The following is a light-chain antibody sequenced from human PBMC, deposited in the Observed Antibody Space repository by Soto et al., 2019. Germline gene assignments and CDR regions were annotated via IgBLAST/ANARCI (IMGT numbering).Light chain of an antibody. CDR2: LNSDGSH. J-gene: IGLJ2*01. Sequence: QPVLTQSPSASASLGASVKLTCTLSSGHSSYAIAWHQQQPEKGPRFLMKLNSDGSHNKGDGIPDRFSGSSSGAERHLTISGLQSEDEADYYCQTWGTGILVFGGGTKVTVL. V-gene: IGLV4-69*01. CDR3: QTWGTGILV. CDR1: SGHSSYA.